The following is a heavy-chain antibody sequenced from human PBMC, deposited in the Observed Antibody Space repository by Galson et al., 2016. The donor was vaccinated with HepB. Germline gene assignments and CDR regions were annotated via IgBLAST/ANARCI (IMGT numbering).Heavy chain of an antibody. V-gene: IGHV1-3*01. CDR3: ARDTFRGMCDP. Sequence: SVRVSCKASGYAFTNFAMHWVRQAPGHRLEWMGGINAGNGNTKYSQNLQGRVTITRDTAARTGYMELSSLRSEDTAVYYCARDTFRGMCDPWGQGTLVTVSS. CDR2: INAGNGNT. CDR1: GYAFTNFA. D-gene: IGHD3-16*01. J-gene: IGHJ5*02.